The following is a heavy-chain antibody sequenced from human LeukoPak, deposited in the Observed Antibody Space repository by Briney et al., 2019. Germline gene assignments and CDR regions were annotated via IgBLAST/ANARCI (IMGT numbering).Heavy chain of an antibody. J-gene: IGHJ4*02. CDR1: GGSIITNSYN. V-gene: IGHV4-39*02. Sequence: SETLSLTCTVSGGSIITNSYNWGWIRQSPGKGLEHIGSVSYTGGVYYNPSLGSRVTISVDTSNNHFSLRLNSVTAADTAVYYCARHRPRRTGSIDYWGRGTLVTASS. CDR3: ARHRPRRTGSIDY. CDR2: VSYTGGV.